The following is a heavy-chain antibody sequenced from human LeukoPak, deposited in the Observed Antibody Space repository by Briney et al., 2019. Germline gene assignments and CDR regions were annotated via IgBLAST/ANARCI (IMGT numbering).Heavy chain of an antibody. CDR3: ARGRTRSYFMDV. V-gene: IGHV3-30*02. J-gene: IGHJ6*03. Sequence: PGGSLRLSCEASEFTFNSYGMHWVRQAPGKGLQWVAFIRYDGSTQYYTNSVKGRFTISRDNSKNTLYLQMNSLRAEDTAVYYCARGRTRSYFMDVWGKGTTVTISS. D-gene: IGHD2-21*01. CDR1: EFTFNSYG. CDR2: IRYDGSTQ.